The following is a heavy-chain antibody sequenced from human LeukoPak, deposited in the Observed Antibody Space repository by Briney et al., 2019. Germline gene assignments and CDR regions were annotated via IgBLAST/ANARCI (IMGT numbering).Heavy chain of an antibody. CDR1: GGSISSYY. J-gene: IGHJ6*03. CDR2: IYYSGST. CDR3: ARGTFLYYYYYYMDV. D-gene: IGHD2/OR15-2a*01. Sequence: SETLSLTCTVSGGSISSYYWSWIRQPAGKGLEWIGYIYYSGSTNYNPSLKSRVTISVDTSKNQFSLKLSSVTAADTAVYYCARGTFLYYYYYYMDVWGKGTTVTISS. V-gene: IGHV4-59*01.